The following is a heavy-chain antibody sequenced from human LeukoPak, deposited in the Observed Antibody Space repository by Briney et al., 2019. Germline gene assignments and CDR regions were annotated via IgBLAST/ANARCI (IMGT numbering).Heavy chain of an antibody. Sequence: PSQTLSLTCTVAGGSISTYYWSWIRQPPGKGLEWIGYINYSGNTKYNPSLKGRLPISVDTSKNQFSPKLRSVTAADTAVYYCARHSGSYYDFEYWGEGTLVSVSS. CDR3: ARHSGSYYDFEY. CDR1: GGSISTYY. D-gene: IGHD1-26*01. CDR2: INYSGNT. V-gene: IGHV4-59*08. J-gene: IGHJ4*02.